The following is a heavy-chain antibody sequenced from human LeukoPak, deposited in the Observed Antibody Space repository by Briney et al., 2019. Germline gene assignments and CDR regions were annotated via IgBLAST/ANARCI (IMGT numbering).Heavy chain of an antibody. D-gene: IGHD2-15*01. Sequence: SETLSLTCTVSGGSISSSNYYWGWIRQPLGKGLEWIGSIYYSGSTYYNPSLKSRVTISVDTSKNQFSLKLSSVTAADTAVYYCARHSVGGGPIDYWGQGTLVTVSS. CDR2: IYYSGST. V-gene: IGHV4-39*01. CDR1: GGSISSSNYY. CDR3: ARHSVGGGPIDY. J-gene: IGHJ4*02.